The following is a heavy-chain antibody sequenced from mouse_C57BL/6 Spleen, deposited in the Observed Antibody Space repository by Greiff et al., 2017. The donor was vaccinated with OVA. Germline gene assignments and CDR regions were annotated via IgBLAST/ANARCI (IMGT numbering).Heavy chain of an antibody. D-gene: IGHD2-5*01. V-gene: IGHV2-2*01. CDR2: IWSGGST. Sequence: VHLVESGPGLVQPSQSLSITCTVSGFSLTSYGVHWVRQSPGKGLEWLGVIWSGGSTDYNAAFISRLSISKDNSKSQVFFKMNSLQADDTAIYYCARTGYSNFHFDYWGQGTTLTVSS. J-gene: IGHJ2*01. CDR3: ARTGYSNFHFDY. CDR1: GFSLTSYG.